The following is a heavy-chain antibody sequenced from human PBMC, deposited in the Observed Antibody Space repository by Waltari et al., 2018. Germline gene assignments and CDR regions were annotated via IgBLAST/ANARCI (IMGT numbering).Heavy chain of an antibody. CDR1: GFTLRSLW. CDR2: MNRDGSET. CDR3: ARLSSSWNEKGAFDI. V-gene: IGHV3-7*01. D-gene: IGHD6-13*01. Sequence: EVQLVESGGGLVQPGGSLSLSCGGAGFTLRSLWMSWVRQAPGKGLDWVANMNRDGSETYYVDSVKGRFTISRDNAKNSLYLEMNTLRVEDTAIYYCARLSSSWNEKGAFDIWGQGTMVTVSS. J-gene: IGHJ3*02.